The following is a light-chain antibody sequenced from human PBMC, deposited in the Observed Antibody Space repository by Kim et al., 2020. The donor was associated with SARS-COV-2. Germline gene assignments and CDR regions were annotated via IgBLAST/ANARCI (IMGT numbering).Light chain of an antibody. CDR3: QAWDSSTPWV. CDR1: RVGDKL. CDR2: QDS. V-gene: IGLV3-1*01. Sequence: RGLTASITRSVDRVGDKLSCGYQQTPGPSSVLVIYQDSKRPAGIPERVSGSNSANTATLTISGTQAMDEADYYCQAWDSSTPWVFGGGTQLTVL. J-gene: IGLJ3*02.